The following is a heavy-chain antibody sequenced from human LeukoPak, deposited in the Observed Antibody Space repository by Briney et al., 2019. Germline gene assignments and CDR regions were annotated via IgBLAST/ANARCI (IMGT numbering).Heavy chain of an antibody. CDR3: AKLAVYDILTGYYSKFDY. CDR2: IRYDGSNK. V-gene: IGHV3-30*02. CDR1: GFTFSSYG. D-gene: IGHD3-9*01. J-gene: IGHJ4*02. Sequence: GGSLRLSCAASGFTFSSYGMHWVRQAPGKGLEWVAFIRYDGSNKYYADSVKGRFTISRDNSKNTLYLQMNSLRAEDTAVYYCAKLAVYDILTGYYSKFDYWGQGTLVTVSS.